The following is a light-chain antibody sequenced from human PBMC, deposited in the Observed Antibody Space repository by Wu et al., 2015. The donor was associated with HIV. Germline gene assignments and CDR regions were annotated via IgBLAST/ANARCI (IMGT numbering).Light chain of an antibody. CDR3: QQYXTSPT. CDR2: GAS. CDR1: QSVYSNY. J-gene: IGKJ1*01. Sequence: IVLTQSPGTLSLSLGERGTLSCRASQSVYSNYLAWYQQKPGQAPRLLIYGASTRATGIPDRFSGSGSGTDFTLTISRLEPEDFAVYFCQQYXTSPTFGQGTTVEIK. V-gene: IGKV3-20*01.